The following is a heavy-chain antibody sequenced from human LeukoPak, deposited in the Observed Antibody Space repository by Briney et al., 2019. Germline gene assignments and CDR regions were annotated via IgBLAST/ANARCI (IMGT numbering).Heavy chain of an antibody. CDR1: GGSISSSSHY. V-gene: IGHV4-39*01. CDR2: IYYSGTT. CDR3: VRYGSGSSWSMDV. D-gene: IGHD3-10*01. Sequence: SETLSLTCTVSGGSISSSSHYWGWIRQPPGKGLEWIGSIYYSGTTAYNPSLKSRVTISVDTSKNQFSLKLSSVTAADTAVYYCVRYGSGSSWSMDVWGQGTTVTVSS. J-gene: IGHJ6*02.